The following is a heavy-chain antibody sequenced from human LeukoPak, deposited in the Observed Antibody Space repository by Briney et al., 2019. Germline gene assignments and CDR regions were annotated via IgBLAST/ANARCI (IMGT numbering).Heavy chain of an antibody. V-gene: IGHV3-48*01. Sequence: GGSLRLSCAASGFIFSSYSMNWVRQAPGKGLEWVSYISSSSSTIYYADSVKGRFTISRDNAKNSLYLQMNSLRAEDTAVYYCARTHHLSGYSFDYWGQGTLVTVSS. CDR3: ARTHHLSGYSFDY. CDR1: GFIFSSYS. J-gene: IGHJ4*02. CDR2: ISSSSSTI. D-gene: IGHD3-22*01.